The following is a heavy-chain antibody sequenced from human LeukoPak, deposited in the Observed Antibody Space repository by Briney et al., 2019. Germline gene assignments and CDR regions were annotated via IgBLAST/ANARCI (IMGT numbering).Heavy chain of an antibody. CDR2: IYYSGNT. Sequence: SETLSLTCNVSGGSISSSSYYWGWIRQPAGKGLEWVGTIYYSGNTYYNPSLKSRATISVDTSKNQFSLKLTSVTAADTAVYYCTCGYYSRGDYWGQGTLVTVPS. V-gene: IGHV4-39*01. D-gene: IGHD3-22*01. CDR3: TCGYYSRGDY. J-gene: IGHJ4*02. CDR1: GGSISSSSYY.